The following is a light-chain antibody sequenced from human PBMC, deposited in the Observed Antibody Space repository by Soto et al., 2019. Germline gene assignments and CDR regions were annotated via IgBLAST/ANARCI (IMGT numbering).Light chain of an antibody. CDR2: EVT. J-gene: IGLJ1*01. Sequence: QSALTQPASVSGSPGQSIPISCTGGSSDIGGYNYVSWFQQHPGKAPKLMIYEVTNRPSGVSNRFSGSKSGSTASLTISGLQAEDEADYYCTSYTRSATPYIYGSGTQVTVL. V-gene: IGLV2-14*01. CDR1: SSDIGGYNY. CDR3: TSYTRSATPYI.